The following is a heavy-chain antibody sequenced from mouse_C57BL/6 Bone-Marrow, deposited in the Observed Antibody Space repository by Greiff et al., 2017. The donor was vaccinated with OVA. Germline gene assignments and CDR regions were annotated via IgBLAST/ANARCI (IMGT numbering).Heavy chain of an antibody. V-gene: IGHV1-52*01. D-gene: IGHD1-1*01. CDR2: IDPSDSET. J-gene: IGHJ1*03. Sequence: QVQLQQPGAELVRPGSSVKLSCKASGYTFTSYWMHWVKQRPIQGLEWIGNIDPSDSETHYNQKFKDKATLTVDKSSSTAYMQLSSLTSEDSAVYYSASEYYYGPDWYFDVWGTGTTVTVSS. CDR1: GYTFTSYW. CDR3: ASEYYYGPDWYFDV.